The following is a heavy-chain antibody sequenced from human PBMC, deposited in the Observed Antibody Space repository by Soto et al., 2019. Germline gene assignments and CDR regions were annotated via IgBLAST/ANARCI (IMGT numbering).Heavy chain of an antibody. CDR1: GFTLSDYY. CDR3: ARVVMIFGSIRKDYGMDV. D-gene: IGHD3-3*01. J-gene: IGHJ6*02. V-gene: IGHV3-11*06. Sequence: PGGPLRLSGASAGFTLSDYYMSWIRKAPGKGREWVSYNSSSSSYTNYADSVKGRFTISRDNAKNLLNLQMNSLRAEDTAVYYCARVVMIFGSIRKDYGMDVWGQGTTVTVSS. CDR2: NSSSSSYT.